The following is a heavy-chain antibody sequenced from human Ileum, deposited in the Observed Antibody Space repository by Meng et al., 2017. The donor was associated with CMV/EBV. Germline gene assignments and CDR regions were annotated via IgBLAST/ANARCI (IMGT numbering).Heavy chain of an antibody. V-gene: IGHV1-18*01. J-gene: IGHJ5*02. CDR1: TFTRYG. Sequence: TFTRYGISWVRQAPGQGLEWMGWISAYNGNTNYAQKLQGRVTMTTDTSTSTAYMELRSLRSDDTAVYYCARDYPHQSYGSGLNWFDPWGQGTLVTVSS. D-gene: IGHD3-10*01. CDR2: ISAYNGNT. CDR3: ARDYPHQSYGSGLNWFDP.